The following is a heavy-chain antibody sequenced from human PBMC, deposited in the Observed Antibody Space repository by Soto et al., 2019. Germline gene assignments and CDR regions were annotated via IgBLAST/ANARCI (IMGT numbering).Heavy chain of an antibody. CDR1: GFTFSSYG. CDR3: ARRAYSSGWYSWFDP. J-gene: IGHJ5*02. V-gene: IGHV3-33*01. CDR2: IWYDGSNK. D-gene: IGHD6-19*01. Sequence: GGSLRLSCAASGFTFSSYGMHWVRQAPGKGLEWVAVIWYDGSNKYYADSVKGRFTISRDNSKNTLYLQMNSLRAEDTAVYYCARRAYSSGWYSWFDPWAQGTLVTVSS.